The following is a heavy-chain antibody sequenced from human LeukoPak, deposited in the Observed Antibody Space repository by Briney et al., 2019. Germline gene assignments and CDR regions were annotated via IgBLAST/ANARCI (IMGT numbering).Heavy chain of an antibody. CDR3: AKAPGSSWAAFDS. CDR2: ISGSGDNT. J-gene: IGHJ4*02. V-gene: IGHV3-23*01. D-gene: IGHD6-13*01. Sequence: PGGSLRLSCAASGFTFRSYSMSWVRQAPGKGLGWVSTISGSGDNTYYADSLKGRFTISRDNSKNTLYLQVNSLRAEDTALYYCAKAPGSSWAAFDSWGQGTLVTVSS. CDR1: GFTFRSYS.